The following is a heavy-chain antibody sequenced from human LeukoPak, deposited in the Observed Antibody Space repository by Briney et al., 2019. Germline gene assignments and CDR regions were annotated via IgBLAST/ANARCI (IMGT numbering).Heavy chain of an antibody. D-gene: IGHD4-17*01. J-gene: IGHJ3*01. CDR2: IFYSGST. Sequence: SETLSLTCTVSGVSITSYYWSWIRQPPGKELEWIGYIFYSGSTNYNPSLKSRVTISVNTSKNQFSLKLSSVTAADTAIYYCAREGGNYGDPPAAFDFWGQGTRVTVSS. CDR1: GVSITSYY. CDR3: AREGGNYGDPPAAFDF. V-gene: IGHV4-59*01.